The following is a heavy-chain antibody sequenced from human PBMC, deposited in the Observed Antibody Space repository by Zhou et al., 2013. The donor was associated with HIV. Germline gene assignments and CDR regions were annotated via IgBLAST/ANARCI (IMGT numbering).Heavy chain of an antibody. V-gene: IGHV1-69*05. J-gene: IGHJ6*03. CDR1: GGTFSSYA. D-gene: IGHD6-13*01. Sequence: QVQLVQSGAEVKKPGSSVKVSCKASGGTFSSYAISWVRQAPGQGLEWMGGIIPIFGTANYAQKFQGRVTITTDESTSTAYMELSSLRSEDTAVYYCARTRAAAGPFYYYYYYMDVWGKGTTVTVSS. CDR3: ARTRAAAGPFYYYYYYMDV. CDR2: IIPIFGTA.